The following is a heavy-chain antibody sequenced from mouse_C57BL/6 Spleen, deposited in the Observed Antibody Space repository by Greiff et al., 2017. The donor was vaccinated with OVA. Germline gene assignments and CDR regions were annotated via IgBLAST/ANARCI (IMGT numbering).Heavy chain of an antibody. CDR3: ASDSNYYYAMGY. CDR2: IRYDGST. V-gene: IGHV3-6*01. Sequence: EVKLQESGPGLVKPSQSLSLTCSVTGYSITSGYYWNWIRQFPGNLLEWMGYIRYDGSTNSNPSLKNRISITRDTSKNHILLKMNSVTIEETATYYCASDSNYYYAMGYWGQGTSVTVSS. D-gene: IGHD2-5*01. J-gene: IGHJ4*01. CDR1: GYSITSGYY.